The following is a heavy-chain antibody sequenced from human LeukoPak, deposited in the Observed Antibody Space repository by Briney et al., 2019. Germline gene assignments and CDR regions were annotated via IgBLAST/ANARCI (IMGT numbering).Heavy chain of an antibody. D-gene: IGHD3-22*01. V-gene: IGHV3-66*01. J-gene: IGHJ4*02. Sequence: GGSLRLSCAASGFTVSTNYMTWVRQAPGKGLEWVSVIYGGGSTYYADSVKGRFTISRDNSKNTLYLQMNSLRAEDTAVYYCAGCDSSGYYTHYFDFWGQGTLVTVSS. CDR2: IYGGGST. CDR1: GFTVSTNY. CDR3: AGCDSSGYYTHYFDF.